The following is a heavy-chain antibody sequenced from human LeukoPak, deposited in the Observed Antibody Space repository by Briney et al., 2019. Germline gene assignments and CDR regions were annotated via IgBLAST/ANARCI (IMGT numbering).Heavy chain of an antibody. V-gene: IGHV4-39*01. Sequence: SETLSLTCSVSGGSISSSTYYWGWIRQPPGKGLEWIGSIYYSGSTYYNPSLKSRVTISVDTSKNQFSLKLSSVTAADTAVYYCARNPSSGWYPEGDNWFDPWGQGTLVTVSS. J-gene: IGHJ5*02. D-gene: IGHD6-19*01. CDR2: IYYSGST. CDR3: ARNPSSGWYPEGDNWFDP. CDR1: GGSISSSTYY.